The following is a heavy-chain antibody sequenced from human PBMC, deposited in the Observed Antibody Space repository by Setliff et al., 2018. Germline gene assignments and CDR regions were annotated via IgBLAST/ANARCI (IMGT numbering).Heavy chain of an antibody. D-gene: IGHD1-26*01. V-gene: IGHV4-59*01. CDR1: GGSISDYY. CDR2: IYYSGST. J-gene: IGHJ4*02. Sequence: SETLSLTCTVSGGSISDYYWSWIRQPQGKGLEWIGYIYYSGSTNYNPSLKSRVTISVDTSKNQFSLKLSSVTAAETAVYYCARDLGQFMRELIPDYWGQGTLVTVSS. CDR3: ARDLGQFMRELIPDY.